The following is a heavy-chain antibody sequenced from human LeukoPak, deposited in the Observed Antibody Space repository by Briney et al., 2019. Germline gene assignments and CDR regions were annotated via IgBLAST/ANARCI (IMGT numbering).Heavy chain of an antibody. CDR3: VRGSAAGLAY. D-gene: IGHD6-13*01. CDR2: INRSGST. Sequence: PSETLSLTRAVYGGSFSGYSWTWIRQPPGEGLEWIGEINRSGSTNYNPSLKSRVTISRDTSKNQFSLKLSSVTAADTAVYYCVRGSAAGLAYWGQGTLVTVSS. CDR1: GGSFSGYS. V-gene: IGHV4-34*01. J-gene: IGHJ4*02.